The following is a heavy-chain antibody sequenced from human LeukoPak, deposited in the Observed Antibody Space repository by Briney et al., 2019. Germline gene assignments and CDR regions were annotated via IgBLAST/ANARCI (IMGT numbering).Heavy chain of an antibody. V-gene: IGHV3-49*04. Sequence: GRSLRLSCTASGVTFGDHAMSWVRQAPGKGLEWVGFIRSKTYGGKTEYAASVKSRFTISRDDSKSTAYLQMNRLKTEDTAVYYCTKGSIQQWLYYGMGVWGQGTTVTVSS. D-gene: IGHD5-18*01. CDR2: IRSKTYGGKT. CDR3: TKGSIQQWLYYGMGV. CDR1: GVTFGDHA. J-gene: IGHJ6*02.